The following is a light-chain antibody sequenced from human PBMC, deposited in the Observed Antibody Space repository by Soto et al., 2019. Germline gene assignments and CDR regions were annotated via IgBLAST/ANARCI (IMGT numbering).Light chain of an antibody. CDR1: SSNIGANL. CDR3: SSYAGSNKSV. CDR2: SNN. Sequence: QSVLTQPPSASGTPGQRVTISCSGSSSNIGANLVNWYQQFPGTAPKLLIYSNNQRPSGVPDRFSGSKSDTSASLAISGLQSEDEADYYCSSYAGSNKSVFGTGTKLTVL. J-gene: IGLJ1*01. V-gene: IGLV1-44*01.